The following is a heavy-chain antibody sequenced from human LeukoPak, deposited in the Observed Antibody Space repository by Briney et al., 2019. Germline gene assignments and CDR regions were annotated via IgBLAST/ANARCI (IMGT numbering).Heavy chain of an antibody. J-gene: IGHJ3*02. CDR2: IIPIFGTA. D-gene: IGHD3-22*01. CDR1: GGTFSSYA. V-gene: IGHV1-69*13. Sequence: SVKVSCKASGGTFSSYAISWVRQAPGQGLEWMGGIIPIFGTANYAQEFQGRVTITADESTSTAYMELCSLRSEDTAVYYCAREKGDYYDSSGYYRDDAFDIWGQGTMVTVSS. CDR3: AREKGDYYDSSGYYRDDAFDI.